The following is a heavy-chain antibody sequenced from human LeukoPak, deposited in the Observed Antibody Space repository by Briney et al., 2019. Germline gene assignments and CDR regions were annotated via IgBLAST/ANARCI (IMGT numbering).Heavy chain of an antibody. J-gene: IGHJ4*02. V-gene: IGHV3-23*01. Sequence: PGGSLRLSCAASGFTFSSYAMSWVRQAPGKGLEWVSTISGSGGSTYYADSVKGRFTISRDNSKNTLYLQMNSLRAEDTAVYYCAKAHTGGYGYGYPKDYYFDYWGQGTLVTVSS. CDR2: ISGSGGST. D-gene: IGHD5-18*01. CDR1: GFTFSSYA. CDR3: AKAHTGGYGYGYPKDYYFDY.